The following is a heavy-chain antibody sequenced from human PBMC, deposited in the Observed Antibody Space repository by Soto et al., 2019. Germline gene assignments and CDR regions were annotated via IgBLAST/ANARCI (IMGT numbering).Heavy chain of an antibody. CDR3: AKGFYGSGTYYNERAFDS. Sequence: GGSLRLSCAASGFTFSNYAISWVRQTPGKGLEWVSVISGSGDFTYYADSVKGRFTISRDNPKNTIYLQMNSLRAEDTAVYYCAKGFYGSGTYYNERAFDSWGQGTLVTVS. CDR2: ISGSGDFT. CDR1: GFTFSNYA. D-gene: IGHD3-10*01. V-gene: IGHV3-23*01. J-gene: IGHJ4*02.